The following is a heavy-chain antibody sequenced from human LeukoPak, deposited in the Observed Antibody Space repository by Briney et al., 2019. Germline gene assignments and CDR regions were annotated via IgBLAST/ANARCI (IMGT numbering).Heavy chain of an antibody. V-gene: IGHV4-59*08. J-gene: IGHJ5*02. Sequence: SETLSLTCTVSGGYIRSYYWSWIRQPPGKGLEWIGYIYYTGNTNYNPSLKSRVTISVDTSKNQFSLKLSSVTAADTAVYYCARHDYGDYGWFDPWGQGTLVTVSS. CDR2: IYYTGNT. CDR3: ARHDYGDYGWFDP. CDR1: GGYIRSYY. D-gene: IGHD4-17*01.